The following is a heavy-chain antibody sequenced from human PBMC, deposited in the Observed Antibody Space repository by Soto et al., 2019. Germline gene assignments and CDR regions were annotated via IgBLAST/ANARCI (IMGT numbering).Heavy chain of an antibody. CDR1: GFTFTSYS. J-gene: IGHJ4*02. V-gene: IGHV3-21*01. CDR3: ARESEGLPSNFDY. Sequence: EVQLVESGGGLVKPGGSLRLSCAASGFTFTSYSMNWVRQAPGKGLEWVSSISSTTNYIYYADSMKGRFTISRDNAKNSLYLEMNSLRAEDTAVYYCARESEGLPSNFDYWGQGTLVTVSS. CDR2: ISSTTNYI.